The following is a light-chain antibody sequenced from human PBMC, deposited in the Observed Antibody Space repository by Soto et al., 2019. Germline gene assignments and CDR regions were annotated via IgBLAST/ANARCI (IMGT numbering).Light chain of an antibody. CDR2: DNN. V-gene: IGLV1-40*03. Sequence: QAVVTQPPSVSGAPGQRVTISCAGSSSDIGAGHNVHWYHQLPGTAPKLLIYDNNNPPSGIPDRFSGSKSGASASLAITGLQAEDEADYYCQSFDSSLRGWVFGGGTKVTVL. CDR1: SSDIGAGHN. CDR3: QSFDSSLRGWV. J-gene: IGLJ3*02.